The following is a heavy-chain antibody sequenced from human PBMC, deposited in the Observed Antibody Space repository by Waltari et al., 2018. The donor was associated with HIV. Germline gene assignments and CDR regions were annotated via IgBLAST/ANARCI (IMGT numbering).Heavy chain of an antibody. CDR1: GYNFTNYG. J-gene: IGHJ4*02. CDR2: ISGYNGDT. Sequence: QVHLVQSGAELRKPGASVTVSCKASGYNFTNYGITWVRRAPGQGLEWMGWISGYNGDTKYAQKVRGRVTMTTDTSTSTAYLEMGSLRFDDMAVYYCARDHYYGSSGYYSDYWGQGTLVTVSS. D-gene: IGHD3-22*01. CDR3: ARDHYYGSSGYYSDY. V-gene: IGHV1-18*03.